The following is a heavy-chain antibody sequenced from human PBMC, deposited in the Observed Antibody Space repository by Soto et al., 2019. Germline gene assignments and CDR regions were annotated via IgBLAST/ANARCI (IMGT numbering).Heavy chain of an antibody. CDR3: AKGGPDAFCGGGRCYFES. V-gene: IGHV3-9*01. D-gene: IGHD2-15*01. Sequence: VRLVESGGGSVQPGRSLRLSCAASGFTFDDYAMHWVRRVPGKGLEWVSSISWNGNIIGYADSVKGRFTISRDNAKNSLYLQMNSLRPEDTALYYCAKGGPDAFCGGGRCYFESWGQGTLVTVSS. CDR1: GFTFDDYA. J-gene: IGHJ4*02. CDR2: ISWNGNII.